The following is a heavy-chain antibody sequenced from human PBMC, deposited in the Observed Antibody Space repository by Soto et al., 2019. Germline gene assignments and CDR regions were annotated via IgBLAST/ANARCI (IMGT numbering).Heavy chain of an antibody. D-gene: IGHD2-15*01. CDR1: GGSISSYY. CDR3: ARSHVVTVGNGMDV. J-gene: IGHJ6*02. CDR2: IYYSGST. Sequence: SETLSLTCTVSGGSISSYYWSWIRQPPGKGLDWIGYIYYSGSTNYNPSLKSRVTISVDTSKNQFSLKLSSVTAADTAVYYCARSHVVTVGNGMDVWGQGTTVTVSS. V-gene: IGHV4-59*01.